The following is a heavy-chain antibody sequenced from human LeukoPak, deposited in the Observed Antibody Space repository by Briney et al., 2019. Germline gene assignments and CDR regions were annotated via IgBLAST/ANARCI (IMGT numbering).Heavy chain of an antibody. V-gene: IGHV1-24*01. J-gene: IGHJ4*02. Sequence: ASVKVSCKVSGYRLNELSIHWVRQGPGKGLEWVGGFDPEEGKTIYAQKLQGRVSMTEDTSTDTAFMELRGLRSEDTAVYYCATNTYNGYAIDSWGQGTLITVSS. D-gene: IGHD5-12*01. CDR3: ATNTYNGYAIDS. CDR1: GYRLNELS. CDR2: FDPEEGKT.